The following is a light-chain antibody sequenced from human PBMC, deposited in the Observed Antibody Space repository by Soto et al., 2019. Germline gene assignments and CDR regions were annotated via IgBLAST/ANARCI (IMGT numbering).Light chain of an antibody. J-gene: IGKJ2*01. CDR1: QSISSW. CDR2: DAS. Sequence: DIQMTQSPSTLSASVGDRVTITCRASQSISSWLAWYQQKPGKAPKLLIYDASSLESGGPSRFSGSGSGTEFTLTISSLQPDDVATYYCQQYNSYSEYTFGQGTKLEIK. V-gene: IGKV1-5*01. CDR3: QQYNSYSEYT.